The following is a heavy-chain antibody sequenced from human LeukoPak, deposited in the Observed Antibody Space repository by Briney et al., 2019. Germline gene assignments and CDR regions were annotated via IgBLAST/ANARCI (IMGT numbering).Heavy chain of an antibody. Sequence: GRSLRLSCAASGFTFSSYAMNWVRQAPGKGLEWVAVISYDGSDKYYADSVQGRFTISRDNSENTLNLQMNSLRTEDTAVYYCARHRIAAAVAFYFDSWGQGALVAVSS. CDR3: ARHRIAAAVAFYFDS. CDR1: GFTFSSYA. D-gene: IGHD6-13*01. V-gene: IGHV3-30*04. J-gene: IGHJ4*02. CDR2: ISYDGSDK.